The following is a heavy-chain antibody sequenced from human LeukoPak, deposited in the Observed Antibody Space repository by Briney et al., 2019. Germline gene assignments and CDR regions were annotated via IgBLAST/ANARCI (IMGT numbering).Heavy chain of an antibody. CDR1: GGSISSYY. CDR3: AREEVGAIDY. J-gene: IGHJ4*02. V-gene: IGHV4-59*01. CDR2: IYYSGST. D-gene: IGHD1-26*01. Sequence: PSETLSLTCTVSGGSISSYYWSWIRQPPGKGLEWIGYIYYSGSTNYNPSLKSRVTISVDTSKNQFSLKLSSVTAADTAVYYCAREEVGAIDYWGQGTLVTVSS.